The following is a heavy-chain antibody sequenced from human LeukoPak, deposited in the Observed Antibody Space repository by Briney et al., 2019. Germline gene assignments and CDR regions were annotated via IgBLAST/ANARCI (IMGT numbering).Heavy chain of an antibody. Sequence: SSETLSLTCTVSGGSISSGGYYWSWLRQHPGKGLEWIGQTYYSGSTYNSPAIKSRVTISVDTSKNQFSLNLSSVTAAGTAVYYCATEQLGELSLPYYYYYGMDVWGQGTTVTVSS. CDR2: TYYSGST. D-gene: IGHD3-16*02. V-gene: IGHV4-31*03. CDR1: GGSISSGGYY. CDR3: ATEQLGELSLPYYYYYGMDV. J-gene: IGHJ6*02.